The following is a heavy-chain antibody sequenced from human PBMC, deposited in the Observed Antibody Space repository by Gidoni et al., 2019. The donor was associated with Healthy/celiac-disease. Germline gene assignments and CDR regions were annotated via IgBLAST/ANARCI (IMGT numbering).Heavy chain of an antibody. J-gene: IGHJ4*02. CDR2: LSSSSSYI. CDR1: GFTFSSYS. D-gene: IGHD3-3*01. Sequence: EVQLVESGGGLVKPGGYLRLSCAASGFTFSSYSRNWVRQAPGKGLELVLSLSSSSSYIYYADSVKGRFTISRDNAKNSLYLQMNSLRAEDTAVYYCARGSDYDFWSGPYYFDYWGQGTLVTVSS. V-gene: IGHV3-21*01. CDR3: ARGSDYDFWSGPYYFDY.